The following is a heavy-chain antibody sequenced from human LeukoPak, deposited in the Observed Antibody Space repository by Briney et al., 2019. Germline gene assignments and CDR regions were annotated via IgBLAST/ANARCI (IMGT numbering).Heavy chain of an antibody. CDR1: GYSFTSYW. CDR3: ARRSGNPAFNDY. J-gene: IGHJ4*02. V-gene: IGHV5-51*01. Sequence: GESLKISCKGSGYSFTSYWIGWVRQMPGKGLEWMGIIYPGDPDTRYNPSFQGQVTISVDKSINTAYLQWTSLKASDTAMYYCARRSGNPAFNDYWGQGTLVTVSS. CDR2: IYPGDPDT. D-gene: IGHD2-15*01.